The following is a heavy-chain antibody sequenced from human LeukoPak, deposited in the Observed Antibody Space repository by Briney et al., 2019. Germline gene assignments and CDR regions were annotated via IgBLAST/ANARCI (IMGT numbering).Heavy chain of an antibody. CDR2: IYYSGNT. CDR3: ARGDYSSSGPPYYFDY. V-gene: IGHV4-39*07. CDR1: GGSISSNSYY. J-gene: IGHJ4*02. Sequence: SETLSLTCTVSGGSISSNSYYWGWIRQPPGKGLEWIGSIYYSGNTYYNPSLKSRVTISVDTSKNQFSLKLSSVTAADTAVYYCARGDYSSSGPPYYFDYWGQGTLVTVSS. D-gene: IGHD6-13*01.